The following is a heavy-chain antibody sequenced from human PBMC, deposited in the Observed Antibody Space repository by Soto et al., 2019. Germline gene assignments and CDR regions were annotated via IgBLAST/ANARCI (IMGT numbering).Heavy chain of an antibody. Sequence: SETLSLTCTVSGGSISSYYWIWIRQPPGKGLEWIGYIYYSGSTNYNPSLKSRVTISVDTSKNQFSLKLSSVTAADTAVYYCAREKGDFWSGYAYYYGMDVWVQGTTVTVSS. CDR3: AREKGDFWSGYAYYYGMDV. V-gene: IGHV4-59*01. CDR1: GGSISSYY. CDR2: IYYSGST. J-gene: IGHJ6*02. D-gene: IGHD3-3*01.